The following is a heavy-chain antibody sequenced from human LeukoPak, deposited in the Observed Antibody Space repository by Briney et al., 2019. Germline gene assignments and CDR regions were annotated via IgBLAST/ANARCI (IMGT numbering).Heavy chain of an antibody. J-gene: IGHJ1*01. V-gene: IGHV4-61*02. CDR1: GGSIISGHYY. CDR2: IYTTGST. Sequence: SETLSLTCTVSGGSIISGHYYWKWIRQPAGKGLEWIGRIYTTGSTNYNPSLKSRVTISVDTSTNQISLKLSSVTAADTAVYYCARDNARDASFSDYHPYFHHEGQGTLVTVSS. D-gene: IGHD5/OR15-5a*01. CDR3: ARDNARDASFSDYHPYFHH.